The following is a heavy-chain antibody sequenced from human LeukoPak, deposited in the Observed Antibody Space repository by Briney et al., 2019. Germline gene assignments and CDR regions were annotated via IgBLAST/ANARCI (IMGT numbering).Heavy chain of an antibody. CDR1: GYSISSGYY. Sequence: SETLSLTCTVSGYSISSGYYWGWIRQPPGKGLEWIGSIYHSGSTYYNPSLKSRVTISVDTSKNQFSLKLSSVTAADTAVYYCARSGYDYWYFDLWGRGTLVTVSS. CDR2: IYHSGST. CDR3: ARSGYDYWYFDL. J-gene: IGHJ2*01. V-gene: IGHV4-38-2*02. D-gene: IGHD5-12*01.